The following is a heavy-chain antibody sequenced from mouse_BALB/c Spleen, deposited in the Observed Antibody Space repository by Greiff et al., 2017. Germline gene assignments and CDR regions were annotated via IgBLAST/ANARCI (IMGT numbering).Heavy chain of an antibody. CDR2: ISTYYGNT. D-gene: IGHD1-1*01. CDR1: GYTFTDYA. J-gene: IGHJ4*01. V-gene: IGHV1-67*01. Sequence: QVQLKESGPELVRPGVSVKISCKGSGYTFTDYAMHWVKQSHAKSLEWIGVISTYYGNTNYNQKFKGKATMTVDKSSSTAYMELARLTSEDSAIYYCARSYYYGSSSYYAMDYWGQGTSVTVSS. CDR3: ARSYYYGSSSYYAMDY.